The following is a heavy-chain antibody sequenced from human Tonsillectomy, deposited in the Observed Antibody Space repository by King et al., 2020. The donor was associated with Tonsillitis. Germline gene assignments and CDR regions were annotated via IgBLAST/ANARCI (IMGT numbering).Heavy chain of an antibody. CDR1: GGSFSGYY. CDR2: ISHSGST. D-gene: IGHD2-15*01. CDR3: ARHSGGSRGIY. J-gene: IGHJ4*02. Sequence: VQLQQWGAGLLKPSETLSLTCAVYGGSFSGYYWNWIRQPPGKGLEWIGEISHSGSTKYNPSLHSRVTISLDTSKNQFSLKLGSVTAADTAVYYCARHSGGSRGIYWGQGTLVTVSS. V-gene: IGHV4-34*01.